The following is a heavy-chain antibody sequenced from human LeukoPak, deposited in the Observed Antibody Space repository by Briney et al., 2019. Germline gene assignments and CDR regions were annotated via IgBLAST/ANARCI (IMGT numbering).Heavy chain of an antibody. CDR1: GGSISSYY. D-gene: IGHD2-2*01. CDR3: AREFIVVVPAASRLYYYYMDV. V-gene: IGHV4-4*07. J-gene: IGHJ6*03. Sequence: SETLSLTGTVSGGSISSYYWSWIRQPAGKGLEWIGRIYTSGSTNYNPSLKSRVTMSVDTSKNQFSLKLSSVTAADTAVYYCAREFIVVVPAASRLYYYYMDVWGKGTTVTVSS. CDR2: IYTSGST.